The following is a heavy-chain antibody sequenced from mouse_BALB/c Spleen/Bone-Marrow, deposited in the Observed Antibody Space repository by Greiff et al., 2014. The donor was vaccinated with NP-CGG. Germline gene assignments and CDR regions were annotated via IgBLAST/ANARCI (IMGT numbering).Heavy chain of an antibody. J-gene: IGHJ4*01. CDR3: ARHERGYPYAMDY. CDR1: GFSLNSYG. V-gene: IGHV2-6-2*01. D-gene: IGHD2-2*01. CDR2: IWSDGST. Sequence: VQLQQSGPDLAAPSQSLSITCTVSGFSLNSYGVHWVRQPPGKGQEWLGVIWSDGSTTYNSALKSRLSISKDNSKSQLFLKMNRLQTDDTAMYYCARHERGYPYAMDYWGQGTSVTVSS.